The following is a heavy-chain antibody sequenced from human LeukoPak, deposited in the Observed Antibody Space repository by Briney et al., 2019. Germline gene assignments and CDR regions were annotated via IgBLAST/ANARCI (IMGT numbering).Heavy chain of an antibody. CDR1: GGTFSSYA. Sequence: ASVKVSCKASGGTFSSYAISWVRQAPGQGLEWMGGIIPIFGTANYAQKFQGRVTITADESTSTAYMELSSLRSEDTAVYYCARGGRFYYYYYMDVWGEGTTVTVSS. CDR3: ARGGRFYYYYYMDV. J-gene: IGHJ6*03. D-gene: IGHD3-3*01. CDR2: IIPIFGTA. V-gene: IGHV1-69*13.